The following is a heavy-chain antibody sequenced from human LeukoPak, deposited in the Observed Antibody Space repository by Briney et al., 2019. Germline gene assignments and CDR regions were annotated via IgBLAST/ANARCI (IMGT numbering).Heavy chain of an antibody. CDR1: GFTFSSYA. CDR2: ISGSGGST. CDR3: AKVGDYGDYWARFEEYYFDY. J-gene: IGHJ4*02. Sequence: GGSLRLSCAASGFTFSSYAMSWVRQAPGRGLEWVSAISGSGGSTYYADSVKGRFTISRDNSKNTLYLQMNSLRAEDTAVYYCAKVGDYGDYWARFEEYYFDYWGQGTLVTVSS. D-gene: IGHD4-17*01. V-gene: IGHV3-23*01.